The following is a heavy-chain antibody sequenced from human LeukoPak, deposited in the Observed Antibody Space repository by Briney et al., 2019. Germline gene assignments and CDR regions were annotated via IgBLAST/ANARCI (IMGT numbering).Heavy chain of an antibody. CDR2: IIPIFGTA. CDR3: ARTMVRGVIVGFDY. Sequence: SVKVSCKASGGTFSSYAISWVRQAPGQGLEWMGGIIPIFGTANYAQKFQGRVTITTDESTSTAYMELSSLRSEDTAVYYCARTMVRGVIVGFDYWGQGTLVTASS. J-gene: IGHJ4*02. D-gene: IGHD3-10*01. CDR1: GGTFSSYA. V-gene: IGHV1-69*05.